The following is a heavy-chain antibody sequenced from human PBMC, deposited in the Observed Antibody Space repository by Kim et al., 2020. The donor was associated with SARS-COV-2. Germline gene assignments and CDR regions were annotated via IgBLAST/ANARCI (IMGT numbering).Heavy chain of an antibody. V-gene: IGHV3-23*01. D-gene: IGHD3-9*01. J-gene: IGHJ4*02. Sequence: YTDSVQGRFTISRDNSKSTLYLQLNSLRVEDTATYFCAKAPYDILTAYNDFWGQGILVTVSS. CDR3: AKAPYDILTAYNDF.